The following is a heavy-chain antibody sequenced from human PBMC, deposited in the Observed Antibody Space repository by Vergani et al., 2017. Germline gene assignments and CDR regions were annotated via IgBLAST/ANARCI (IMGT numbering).Heavy chain of an antibody. CDR1: GFTFDDYA. V-gene: IGHV3-9*01. CDR2: ISWNSGSI. Sequence: EVQLVESGGGLVQPGRSLRLSCAASGFTFDDYAMHWVRQAPGKGLEWVSGISWNSGSIGYADSVKGRFTISRDNGKNSLYLQMKSLRAEDTALYYCAKVPGRSMTIFGALGYWGQGTLVTVSS. D-gene: IGHD3-3*01. CDR3: AKVPGRSMTIFGALGY. J-gene: IGHJ4*02.